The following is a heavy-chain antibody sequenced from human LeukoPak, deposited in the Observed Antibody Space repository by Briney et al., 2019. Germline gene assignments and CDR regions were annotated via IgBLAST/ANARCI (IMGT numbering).Heavy chain of an antibody. V-gene: IGHV1-8*02. J-gene: IGHJ4*02. CDR3: ARGHTIVVATNFDY. D-gene: IGHD3-22*01. CDR2: MNPNSGNT. Sequence: GASVKVSCKASGYTLTSYDINWVRQATGQGLEWMGWMNPNSGNTGYAQKFQGRVTMTRNTSISTAYMELSSLRSEDTAVYYCARGHTIVVATNFDYWGQGTLVTVSS. CDR1: GYTLTSYD.